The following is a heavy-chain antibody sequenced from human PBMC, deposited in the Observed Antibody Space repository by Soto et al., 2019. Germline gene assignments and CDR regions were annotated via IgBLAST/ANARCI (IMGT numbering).Heavy chain of an antibody. Sequence: SVTVSCKASGGTFSSYTTSWVRQAPGQGLEWMGRIIPILGIANYAQKFQGRVTITADKSTSTAYMELSSLRSEDTAVYYCARVPYDGITGTTTGPFDYWGQGTLVTVSS. V-gene: IGHV1-69*02. CDR3: ARVPYDGITGTTTGPFDY. CDR1: GGTFSSYT. D-gene: IGHD1-7*01. CDR2: IIPILGIA. J-gene: IGHJ4*02.